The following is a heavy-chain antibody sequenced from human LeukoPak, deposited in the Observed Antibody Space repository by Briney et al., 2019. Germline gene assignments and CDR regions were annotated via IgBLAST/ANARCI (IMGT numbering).Heavy chain of an antibody. CDR2: IIPIFGTA. D-gene: IGHD1-26*01. CDR1: GGTFSSYA. Sequence: SVTVSCKASGGTFSSYAISWVRQAPGQGLEWMGGIIPIFGTANYAQKLQGRVTMTTDTSTSTAYMELRSLRSDDTAVYYCARGSYFVGDYFDYWGQGTLVTVSS. J-gene: IGHJ4*02. CDR3: ARGSYFVGDYFDY. V-gene: IGHV1-69*05.